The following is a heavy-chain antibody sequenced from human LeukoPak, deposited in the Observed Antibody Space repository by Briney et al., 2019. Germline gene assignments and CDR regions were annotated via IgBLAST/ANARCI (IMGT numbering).Heavy chain of an antibody. V-gene: IGHV4-59*11. CDR1: GGSISSHY. J-gene: IGHJ4*02. CDR2: IYYSGST. Sequence: PSETLSLTCTVSGGSISSHYRSWIRQPPGKGLEWIGYIYYSGSTNYNPSLKSRVTISVDTSKNQFSLKLSSVTAADTAVYYCARLPAAIGFYFDYWGQGTLVTVSS. CDR3: ARLPAAIGFYFDY. D-gene: IGHD2-2*01.